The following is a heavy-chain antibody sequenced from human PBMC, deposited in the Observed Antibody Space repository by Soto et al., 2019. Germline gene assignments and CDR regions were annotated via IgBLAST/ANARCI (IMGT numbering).Heavy chain of an antibody. D-gene: IGHD4-17*01. V-gene: IGHV3-15*07. CDR1: GFIFSNAC. Sequence: GGSLRLSCAASGFIFSNACINWVRQAPWKGLEWVGRVKSKTDGGTTDFAAPVKGRFAISRDDSKNMVYLEMNGLKTEDTAIYYCTTDSYMTNIIVRFDYWGHGTLVTVSS. J-gene: IGHJ4*01. CDR2: VKSKTDGGTT. CDR3: TTDSYMTNIIVRFDY.